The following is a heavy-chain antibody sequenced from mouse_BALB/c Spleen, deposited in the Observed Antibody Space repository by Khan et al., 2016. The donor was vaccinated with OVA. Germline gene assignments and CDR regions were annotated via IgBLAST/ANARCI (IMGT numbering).Heavy chain of an antibody. CDR2: INPSNGVT. CDR3: TRPYYYGTSWYFDY. CDR1: GYHFTSYY. D-gene: IGHD1-1*01. J-gene: IGHJ2*01. V-gene: IGHV1S81*02. Sequence: VQLKESGAELVKPGASVMLSCKASGYHFTSYYTYWVRQRFGQGLVWSGEINPSNGVTNFSEKFETKATLTVDKSSSKAYMQLSSLTSEDSAVYYCTRPYYYGTSWYFDYWGQGTTLTVSS.